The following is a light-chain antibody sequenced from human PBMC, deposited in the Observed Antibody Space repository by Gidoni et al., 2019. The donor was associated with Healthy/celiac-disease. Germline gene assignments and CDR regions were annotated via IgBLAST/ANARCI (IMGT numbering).Light chain of an antibody. CDR3: QQRSNWPRALT. CDR1: QSVSSY. J-gene: IGKJ4*01. CDR2: DAS. Sequence: EIVLTQSPATLSLSPGERATLSCRASQSVSSYLAWYQQKPGQAPRLLIYDASNRATGIPARCSGSGSGTDFTLTISSLEPEDFAVYDCQQRSNWPRALTFGGGTKVEIK. V-gene: IGKV3-11*01.